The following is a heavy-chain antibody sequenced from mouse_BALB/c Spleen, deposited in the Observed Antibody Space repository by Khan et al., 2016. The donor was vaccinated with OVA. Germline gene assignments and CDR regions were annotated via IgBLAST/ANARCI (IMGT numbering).Heavy chain of an antibody. CDR1: GYTFTDYA. CDR3: ARPAYDGYYDY. Sequence: QVQLQQSGPELVRPGVSVKISCKGSGYTFTDYAMHWVKQSHAKSLERIGLISTYSGNTKYKQKLKGKATMTVDKSSSTASMELASLTSEDSAIDYCARPAYDGYYDYWGQGTPLTGSS. V-gene: IGHV1S137*01. CDR2: ISTYSGNT. D-gene: IGHD2-3*01. J-gene: IGHJ2*01.